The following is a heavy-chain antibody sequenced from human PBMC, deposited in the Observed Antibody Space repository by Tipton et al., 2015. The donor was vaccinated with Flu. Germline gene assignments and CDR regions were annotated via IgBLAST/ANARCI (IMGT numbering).Heavy chain of an antibody. V-gene: IGHV4-38-2*02. J-gene: IGHJ5*02. CDR1: GYSISSGYD. CDR2: IHHSGVT. Sequence: TLSLTCDVSGYSISSGYDWGWIRQPPEKGLEWIASIHHSGVTYYNPSLKSRVTISIDTSKNQFSLNLSSVTAADTAVYYCARDQGPLNWFDPWGQGTLVTVSS. CDR3: ARDQGPLNWFDP.